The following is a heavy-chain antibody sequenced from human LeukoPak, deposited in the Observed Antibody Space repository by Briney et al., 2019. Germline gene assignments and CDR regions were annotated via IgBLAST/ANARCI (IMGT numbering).Heavy chain of an antibody. CDR3: TTRADAGIIWGDDAFDI. V-gene: IGHV3-15*01. Sequence: KPGGSLRLSCAASGFTFSNAWMSWVRQAPGKGLEWVGRIKSKTDGGTTDYAAPVKGRFTISRDDSKNTLYLQMNSLKTEDTAVYYCTTRADAGIIWGDDAFDIWGQGTMVTVSS. J-gene: IGHJ3*02. CDR1: GFTFSNAW. CDR2: IKSKTDGGTT. D-gene: IGHD3-10*01.